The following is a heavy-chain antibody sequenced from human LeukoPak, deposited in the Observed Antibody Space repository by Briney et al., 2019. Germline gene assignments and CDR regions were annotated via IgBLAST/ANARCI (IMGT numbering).Heavy chain of an antibody. D-gene: IGHD3-9*01. CDR1: GYTFTSYD. CDR3: AGALGLLRYFDWLSH. CDR2: MNPNSGNT. V-gene: IGHV1-8*01. Sequence: ASLKVSCKASGYTFTSYDINWVRQATGQGLEWMGWMNPNSGNTGYAQKFQGRVTMTRNTSISTAYMELSSLRSEDTAVYYCAGALGLLRYFDWLSHWGQGTLVTVSS. J-gene: IGHJ5*02.